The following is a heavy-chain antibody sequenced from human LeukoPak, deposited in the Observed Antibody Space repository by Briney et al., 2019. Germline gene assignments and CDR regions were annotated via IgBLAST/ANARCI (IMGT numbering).Heavy chain of an antibody. CDR1: GYSISSGYY. D-gene: IGHD3-10*01. CDR3: ARTYYYGSGSYYDSRDGFDI. Sequence: SETLSLTCAVSGYSISSGYYWGWIRQPPGKGLEWIGTIYQSGSTYYNPSLKSRVTISIDTSKNQFSLKLNSVTAADAAVYYCARTYYYGSGSYYDSRDGFDIWGQGTMVTVSS. CDR2: IYQSGST. J-gene: IGHJ3*02. V-gene: IGHV4-38-2*01.